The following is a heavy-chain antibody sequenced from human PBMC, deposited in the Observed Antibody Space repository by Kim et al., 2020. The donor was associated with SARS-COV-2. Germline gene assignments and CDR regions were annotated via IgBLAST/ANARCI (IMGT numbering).Heavy chain of an antibody. CDR3: SRGTSGDYSRTAFYYYLDV. CDR1: AASISSYS. D-gene: IGHD3-22*01. V-gene: IGHV4-59*12. J-gene: IGHJ6*03. CDR2: IYYSGNT. Sequence: SETLSLTCTVSAASISSYSWRWIRQPPGKGLEWVGYIYYSGNTNYNPSLKSRLTITFDPSKNQFSLKLTSVSAAETAIYYCSRGTSGDYSRTAFYYYLDV.